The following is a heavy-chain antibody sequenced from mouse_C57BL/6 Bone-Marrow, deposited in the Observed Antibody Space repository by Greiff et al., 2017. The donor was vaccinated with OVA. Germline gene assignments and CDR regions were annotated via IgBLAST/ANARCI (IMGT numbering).Heavy chain of an antibody. J-gene: IGHJ2*01. CDR2: ISDGGSYT. CDR3: AREGGTNY. D-gene: IGHD4-1*01. CDR1: GFTFSSYA. V-gene: IGHV5-4*01. Sequence: EVKVEESGGGLVKPGGSLKLSCAASGFTFSSYAMSWVRQTPEKRLEWVATISDGGSYTYYPDNVKGRFTISRDNAKNNLYLQMSHLKSEDTAMYYCAREGGTNYWGQGTTLTVSS.